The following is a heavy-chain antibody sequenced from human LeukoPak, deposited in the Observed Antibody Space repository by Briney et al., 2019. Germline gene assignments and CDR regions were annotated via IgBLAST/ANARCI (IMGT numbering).Heavy chain of an antibody. V-gene: IGHV1-8*01. CDR3: ARGPVSAHGMDV. Sequence: ASVKVSCKASGYTFTNYDINWVRQATGQGLEWMGWRNTNSGRTGFAQKFQGRLTMTADTSISTAYMELSSLTSDDTAVYYCARGPVSAHGMDVWGQGTTVTVSS. CDR1: GYTFTNYD. CDR2: RNTNSGRT. D-gene: IGHD6-25*01. J-gene: IGHJ6*02.